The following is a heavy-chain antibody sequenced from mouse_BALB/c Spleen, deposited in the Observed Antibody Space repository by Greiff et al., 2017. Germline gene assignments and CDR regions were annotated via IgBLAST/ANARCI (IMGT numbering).Heavy chain of an antibody. CDR3: VTTAMDY. D-gene: IGHD1-1*01. CDR2: IRSKSNNYAT. CDR1: GFTFNTYA. J-gene: IGHJ4*01. Sequence: EVQLQESGGGLVQPKGSLKLSCAASGFTFNTYAMNWVRQAPGKGLEWVARIRSKSNNYATYYADSVKDRFTISRDDSQSMLYLQMNNLKTEDTAMYYCVTTAMDYWGQGTSVTVSS. V-gene: IGHV10-1*02.